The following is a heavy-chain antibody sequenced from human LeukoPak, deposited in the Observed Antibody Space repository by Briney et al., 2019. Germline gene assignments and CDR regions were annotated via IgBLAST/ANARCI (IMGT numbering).Heavy chain of an antibody. CDR1: DYTFTGYG. D-gene: IGHD3-22*01. CDR3: ARDACDFYDTSGYPFDC. J-gene: IGHJ4*02. CDR2: ISAYNGNT. V-gene: IGHV1-18*04. Sequence: ASVKVSCKASDYTFTGYGISWVRQAPGQGLEWMGWISAYNGNTNYVQKFQGRVTMTTDTSTRTAYMGLRSLRSDDAALYYCARDACDFYDTSGYPFDCWGQGTLVTVSS.